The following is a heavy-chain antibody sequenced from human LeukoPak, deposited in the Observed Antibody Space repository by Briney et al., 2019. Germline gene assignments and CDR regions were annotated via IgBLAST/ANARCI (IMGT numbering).Heavy chain of an antibody. V-gene: IGHV4-34*01. D-gene: IGHD2-2*01. CDR3: ARSYCNSTSCYAVGAFDF. CDR1: GGSFSGYY. CDR2: INHSGST. J-gene: IGHJ3*01. Sequence: SETLSLTCAVYGGSFSGYYWSWIRQPPGKGLEWIGEINHSGSTNYNPSLKSRVTISVDTSKNHISLKLSSVTAADTAVYYCARSYCNSTSCYAVGAFDFWGQGTVVTVS.